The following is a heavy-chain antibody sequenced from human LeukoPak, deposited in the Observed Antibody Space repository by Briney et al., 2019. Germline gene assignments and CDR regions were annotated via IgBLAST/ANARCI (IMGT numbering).Heavy chain of an antibody. CDR2: MQSSGNS. V-gene: IGHV4-59*01. CDR3: ARDKRHSYGRYFAH. Sequence: SETLSLTCSVSGDSISTYHWNWVRERPGKGLEWIGYMQSSGNSNYNPSLKSRVFMSVDTSKNQFVLNLMSVTAADTAVYYCARDKRHSYGRYFAHWGQGMLVSVSS. D-gene: IGHD5-18*01. CDR1: GDSISTYH. J-gene: IGHJ4*02.